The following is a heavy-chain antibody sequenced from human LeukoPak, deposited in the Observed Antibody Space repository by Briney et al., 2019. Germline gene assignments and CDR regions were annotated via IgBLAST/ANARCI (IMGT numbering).Heavy chain of an antibody. D-gene: IGHD5-18*01. CDR2: IWYDGSNK. CDR3: ARDGDVDTAMAYYYYGMDV. Sequence: GGSLRLSCAASGFTFSSYGMHWVRQAPGKGLEWVAVIWYDGSNKYYADSVKGRFTISRDNSKNTLYLQMNSLRAEDTAVYYRARDGDVDTAMAYYYYGMDVWGQGTTVTVSS. CDR1: GFTFSSYG. J-gene: IGHJ6*02. V-gene: IGHV3-33*01.